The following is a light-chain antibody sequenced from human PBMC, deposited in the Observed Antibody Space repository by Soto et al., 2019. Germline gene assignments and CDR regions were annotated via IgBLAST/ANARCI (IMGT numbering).Light chain of an antibody. Sequence: QSALTQPASVSGSPGQSITIACTGTSSDIGSYKYVSWYQQHPGKAPKLMIYEVSNRPSGVSNRFSGSKSGNTASLTVSGLQAEDEADYFCSSYAGSNDLVFGGGTKLTVL. J-gene: IGLJ3*02. CDR3: SSYAGSNDLV. CDR1: SSDIGSYKY. CDR2: EVS. V-gene: IGLV2-14*01.